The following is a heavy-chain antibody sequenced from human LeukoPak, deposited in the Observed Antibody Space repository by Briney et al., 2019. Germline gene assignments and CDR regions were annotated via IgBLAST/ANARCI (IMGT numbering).Heavy chain of an antibody. J-gene: IGHJ3*02. CDR1: GYTFTGYY. D-gene: IGHD2-15*01. CDR2: INPNSGGT. V-gene: IGHV1-2*02. CDR3: ARSGLVGDAFDI. Sequence: ASVKVSCKASGYTFTGYYMHWLRQAPGQGLEWMGWINPNSGGTNYAQKFQGRVTMTRDTSISTAYMELSRLRSDDTAVYYCARSGLVGDAFDIWGQGTMVTVSS.